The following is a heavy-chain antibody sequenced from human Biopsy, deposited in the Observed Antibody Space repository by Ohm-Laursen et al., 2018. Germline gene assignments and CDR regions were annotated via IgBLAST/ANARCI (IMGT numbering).Heavy chain of an antibody. CDR1: GFTFNNYG. J-gene: IGHJ4*02. Sequence: SLRLSCSASGFTFNNYGMQWVRQAPGKGLEWVAFIFYDGSNTYYADSVKGRFTISRDNSRDTLYLQMSSLRAEDTAVYYCARDALGGGSYRFFYWGQGSPVTVSS. V-gene: IGHV3-30*03. CDR2: IFYDGSNT. CDR3: ARDALGGGSYRFFY. D-gene: IGHD1-26*01.